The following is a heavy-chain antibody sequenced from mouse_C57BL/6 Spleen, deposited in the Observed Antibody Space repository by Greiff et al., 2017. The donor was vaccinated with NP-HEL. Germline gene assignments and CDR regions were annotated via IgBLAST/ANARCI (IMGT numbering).Heavy chain of an antibody. J-gene: IGHJ2*01. D-gene: IGHD2-5*01. CDR1: GYTFTSYW. Sequence: QVQLKQPGAELVKPGASVKLSCKASGYTFTSYWMHWVKQRPGQGLEWIGMIHPNSGSTNYNEKFKSKATLTVDKSSSTAYMQLSSLTSEDSAVYYCARPSNYASRYWGQGTTLTVSS. CDR3: ARPSNYASRY. CDR2: IHPNSGST. V-gene: IGHV1-64*01.